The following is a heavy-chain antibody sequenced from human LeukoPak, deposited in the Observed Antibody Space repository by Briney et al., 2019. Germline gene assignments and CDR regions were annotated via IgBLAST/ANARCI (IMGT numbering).Heavy chain of an antibody. J-gene: IGHJ6*03. CDR1: GFTFSSYA. V-gene: IGHV3-23*01. CDR2: ISGRGGST. CDR3: AKGSTLWFGESLGYYYYYYMDV. Sequence: VGSLRLSCAASGFTFSSYAMSWVRQAPGKGREWVSAISGRGGSTYYADPVKCRFTTSRDNPKNTLYLQMTSLRAEDTAVYYCAKGSTLWFGESLGYYYYYYMDVWGKGTTVTVSS. D-gene: IGHD3-10*01.